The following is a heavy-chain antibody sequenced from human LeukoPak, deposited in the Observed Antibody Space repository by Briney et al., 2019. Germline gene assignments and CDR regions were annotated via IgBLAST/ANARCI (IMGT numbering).Heavy chain of an antibody. D-gene: IGHD3-22*01. CDR1: GYSISSGYY. Sequence: PSETLSLTCTVSGYSISSGYYWGWIRQPPGKGLEWIGSIYHSGSTYYNPSLKSRVTISVDTSKNQFSLKLGSVTAADTAVYYCASFPTDSSGYYYYYYYMDVWGKGTTVTVSS. J-gene: IGHJ6*03. CDR2: IYHSGST. V-gene: IGHV4-38-2*02. CDR3: ASFPTDSSGYYYYYYYMDV.